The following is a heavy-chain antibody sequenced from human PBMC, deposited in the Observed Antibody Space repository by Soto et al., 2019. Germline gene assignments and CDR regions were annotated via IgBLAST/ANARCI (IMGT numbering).Heavy chain of an antibody. J-gene: IGHJ3*01. V-gene: IGHV1-2*02. Sequence: QVHLVQSGVEVKKPGTSVKVSCKTSGYTFTDYYVHWVRQAPGQGLEWMGRINCDSGGTTYPENFQGRVTMTRDTSTTTVYLDLSRLTSNDTAVYFCTRDLVGYDAFDVWGQGTLVAVSP. CDR2: INCDSGGT. CDR3: TRDLVGYDAFDV. CDR1: GYTFTDYY. D-gene: IGHD5-12*01.